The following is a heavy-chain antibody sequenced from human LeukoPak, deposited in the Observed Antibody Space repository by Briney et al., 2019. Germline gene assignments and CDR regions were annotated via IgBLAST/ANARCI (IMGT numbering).Heavy chain of an antibody. D-gene: IGHD6-13*01. J-gene: IGHJ4*02. Sequence: SETLSLSCTVSGGSVCSYYWSWIRQSPGKGSEWIGYIYYGGSANYNPSLKSRATISIDRSKNQFSLKLSSLTAADTAVYYCARHGSSYSFDYWGQGTLVTVSS. CDR1: GGSVCSYY. CDR2: IYYGGSA. CDR3: ARHGSSYSFDY. V-gene: IGHV4-59*08.